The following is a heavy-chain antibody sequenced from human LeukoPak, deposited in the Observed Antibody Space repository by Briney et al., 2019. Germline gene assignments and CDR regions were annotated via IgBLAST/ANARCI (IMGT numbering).Heavy chain of an antibody. CDR1: GYTFTSYD. CDR3: ARATGTYWWFDS. D-gene: IGHD1-26*01. J-gene: IGHJ5*01. Sequence: ASVKVSCKASGYTFTSYDINWVRQATGQGLEWMGWMNPNSGNTGYAQKFQGRVTITRNTSISTAYMELSRLRSDDTAIYYCARATGTYWWFDSWGQGTLVTVSS. CDR2: MNPNSGNT. V-gene: IGHV1-8*03.